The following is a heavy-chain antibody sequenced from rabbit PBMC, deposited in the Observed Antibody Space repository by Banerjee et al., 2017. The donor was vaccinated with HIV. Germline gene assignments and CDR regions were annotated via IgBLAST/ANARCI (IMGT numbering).Heavy chain of an antibody. V-gene: IGHV1S40*01. CDR3: ARATSSGYWGL. CDR1: GFSFSSSYY. D-gene: IGHD1-1*01. J-gene: IGHJ6*01. CDR2: IYTGDGNT. Sequence: QSLEESGGDLVKPGASLTLTCTASGFSFSSSYYMCWVRQAPGKGLEWIGCIYTGDGNTYYASWAKGRFTISETSSTTVDLKMTSLTAADTATYFCARATSSGYWGLWGPGTLVTVS.